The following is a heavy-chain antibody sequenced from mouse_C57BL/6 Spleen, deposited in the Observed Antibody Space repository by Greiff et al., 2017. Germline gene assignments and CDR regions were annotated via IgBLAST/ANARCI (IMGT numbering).Heavy chain of an antibody. J-gene: IGHJ2*01. CDR3: ARDYYGSTYFDY. D-gene: IGHD1-1*01. Sequence: EVQVVESGGGLVKPGGSLKLSCAASGFTFSSYAMSWVRQTPDKRLEWVATISDGGSYTYYPDNVKGRFTISRDNAKNNLYLQMSHLKSEDTAMYYCARDYYGSTYFDYWGQGTTLTVSS. V-gene: IGHV5-4*01. CDR2: ISDGGSYT. CDR1: GFTFSSYA.